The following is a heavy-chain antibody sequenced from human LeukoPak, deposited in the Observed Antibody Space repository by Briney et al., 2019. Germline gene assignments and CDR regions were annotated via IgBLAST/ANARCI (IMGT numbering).Heavy chain of an antibody. Sequence: GRSLRLSCAASGFTFSSYGMHWVRQAPGKGLEWVSSISSSSSYIYYADSVKGRFTISRDNAKNSLYLQMNSLRAEDTAVYYCARDDGYNNNWFDPWGQGTLVTVSS. D-gene: IGHD5-24*01. CDR2: ISSSSSYI. V-gene: IGHV3-21*01. CDR3: ARDDGYNNNWFDP. J-gene: IGHJ5*02. CDR1: GFTFSSYG.